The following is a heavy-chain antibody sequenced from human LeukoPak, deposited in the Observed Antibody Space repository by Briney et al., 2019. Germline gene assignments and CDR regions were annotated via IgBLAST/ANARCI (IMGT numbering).Heavy chain of an antibody. Sequence: SSETLSLTCTVSGGSISNYYWSWIRQPAGKGLEWVGRIYTSGSTDYNPSLKSRVTISVDKSKNQFSLKLSSVTAADTAVYYCATREETYSSRPYYGMDVWGQGTTVTVSS. V-gene: IGHV4-4*07. CDR1: GGSISNYY. D-gene: IGHD6-13*01. J-gene: IGHJ6*02. CDR3: ATREETYSSRPYYGMDV. CDR2: IYTSGST.